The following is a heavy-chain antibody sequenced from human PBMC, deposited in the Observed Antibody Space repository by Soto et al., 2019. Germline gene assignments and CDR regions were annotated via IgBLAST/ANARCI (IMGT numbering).Heavy chain of an antibody. V-gene: IGHV3-30*18. CDR3: AKDRMITFGGVIVNFDY. J-gene: IGHJ4*02. CDR2: ISYDGSNK. D-gene: IGHD3-16*02. CDR1: GFTFSSYG. Sequence: GGSLRLPCAASGFTFSSYGMHWVRQAPGKGLEWVAVISYDGSNKYYADSVKGRFTISRDNSKNTLYLQMNSLRAEDTAVYYCAKDRMITFGGVIVNFDYWGQGTLVTVSS.